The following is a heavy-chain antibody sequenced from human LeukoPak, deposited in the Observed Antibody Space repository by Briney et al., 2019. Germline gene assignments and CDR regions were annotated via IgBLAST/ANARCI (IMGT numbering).Heavy chain of an antibody. J-gene: IGHJ3*02. V-gene: IGHV4-4*07. CDR3: ARVQDFYHDAFDI. CDR2: IYTSGST. D-gene: IGHD2/OR15-2a*01. CDR1: GGSISSYY. Sequence: SETLSLTCTVSGGSISSYYWSWIRQPAGKGLEWIGRIYTSGSTNYNPSLKSRVTMSVDASKKHFSLKITSVTAADTAVYYCARVQDFYHDAFDIWGQGTRVSVSS.